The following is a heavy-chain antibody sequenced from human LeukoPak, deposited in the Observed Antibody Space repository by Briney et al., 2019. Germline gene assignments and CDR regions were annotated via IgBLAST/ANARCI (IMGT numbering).Heavy chain of an antibody. Sequence: PSETLPHTCTVSRGSLRWDQWSWIRQSAGKGLEWIGRIYKSGSTNYNPSFRSRVTMSVDTSKNQFSLNVTSVTAADTAVYYCAREEYVQDSNDYSYDFHSWGQGSLVTVSS. J-gene: IGHJ5*01. D-gene: IGHD3-22*01. CDR2: IYKSGST. CDR3: AREEYVQDSNDYSYDFHS. V-gene: IGHV4-4*07. CDR1: RGSLRWDQ.